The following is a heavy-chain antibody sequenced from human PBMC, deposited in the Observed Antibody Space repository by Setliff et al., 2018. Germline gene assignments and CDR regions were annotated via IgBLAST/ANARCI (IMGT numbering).Heavy chain of an antibody. CDR3: ARGGTFRYFDY. D-gene: IGHD5-12*01. J-gene: IGHJ4*02. CDR2: VYYSGIA. CDR1: GASASSSSHY. V-gene: IGHV4-61*01. Sequence: SETLSLTCTVSGASASSSSHYWSWIRQPPGKGLEWIGYVYYSGIANYSPSLKSRLTISVDTSKNQFSLKLRSVTAADTAVYYCARGGTFRYFDYWGQGTPVTVSS.